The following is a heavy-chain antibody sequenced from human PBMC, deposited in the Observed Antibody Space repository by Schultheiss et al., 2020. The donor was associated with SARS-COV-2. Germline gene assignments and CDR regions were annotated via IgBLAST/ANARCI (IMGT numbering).Heavy chain of an antibody. V-gene: IGHV4-59*12. Sequence: SETLSLTCTVSGGSISSYYWSWIRQPAGKGLEWIGYIYYSGSTNYNPSLKSRVTISVDTSKNQFSLKLSSVTAADTAVYYCARVPSGYSSGQGAFGYYGMDVWGQGTTVTVSS. CDR2: IYYSGST. CDR1: GGSISSYY. J-gene: IGHJ6*02. D-gene: IGHD6-19*01. CDR3: ARVPSGYSSGQGAFGYYGMDV.